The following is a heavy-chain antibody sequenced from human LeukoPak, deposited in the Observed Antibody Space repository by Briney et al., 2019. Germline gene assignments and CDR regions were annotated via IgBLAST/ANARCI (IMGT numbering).Heavy chain of an antibody. CDR3: ARGTYYYDSSGYYMLYYFDY. J-gene: IGHJ4*02. CDR2: MNPNSGNT. CDR1: GYTFTGYY. V-gene: IGHV1-8*02. D-gene: IGHD3-22*01. Sequence: ASVKVSCKASGYTFTGYYMHWVRQATGQGLEWMGWMNPNSGNTGYAQKFQGRVTMTRNTSISTAYMELSSLRSEDTAVYYCARGTYYYDSSGYYMLYYFDYWGQGTLVTVSS.